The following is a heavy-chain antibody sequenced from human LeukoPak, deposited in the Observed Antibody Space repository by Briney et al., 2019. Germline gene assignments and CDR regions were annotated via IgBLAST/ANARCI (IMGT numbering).Heavy chain of an antibody. CDR3: AKGGVGAAAGTQSKIKLDFDI. CDR1: GFTFSSYG. D-gene: IGHD6-13*01. Sequence: GRSLRLSCAASGFTFSSYGMHWVRQAPGKGLEWVAVISYDGSNKYYADSVKGRFTISRDNSKNTLYLQMNSLRAEDTAVYYCAKGGVGAAAGTQSKIKLDFDIWGQGTMVTVSS. CDR2: ISYDGSNK. J-gene: IGHJ3*02. V-gene: IGHV3-30*18.